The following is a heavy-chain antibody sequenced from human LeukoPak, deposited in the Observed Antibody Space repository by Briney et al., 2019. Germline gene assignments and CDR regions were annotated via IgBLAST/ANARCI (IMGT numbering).Heavy chain of an antibody. CDR3: ARSFCNSTTCYPFFDY. J-gene: IGHJ4*02. CDR1: GGSISSYY. Sequence: PSETLSLTCTVSGGSISSYYWSWIRQPPGKGLEWIGYIFYKGSTNYNPSLKSRVTLSVETSKNQFSLKLTSVTAADTAVYYCARSFCNSTTCYPFFDYWGQGALVAVSS. CDR2: IFYKGST. D-gene: IGHD2-2*01. V-gene: IGHV4-59*08.